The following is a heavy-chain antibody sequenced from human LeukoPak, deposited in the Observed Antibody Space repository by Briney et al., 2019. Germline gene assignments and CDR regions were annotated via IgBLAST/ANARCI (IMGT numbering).Heavy chain of an antibody. D-gene: IGHD3-3*01. CDR3: VRGSGYYRRHFDY. J-gene: IGHJ4*02. CDR1: RGSLSIYY. CDR2: VYYSVST. Sequence: PSETLSLTCTVSRGSLSIYYWSWIRHPPGEGLEWIGYVYYSVSTTYNPSLKSRVTISVDTSKNQCSLKLSSVAAADTAVYYWVRGSGYYRRHFDYWGQGTLVTVSS. V-gene: IGHV4-59*01.